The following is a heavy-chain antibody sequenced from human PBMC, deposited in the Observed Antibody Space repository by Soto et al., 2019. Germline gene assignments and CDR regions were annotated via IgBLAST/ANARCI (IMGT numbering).Heavy chain of an antibody. CDR1: GYTFTSYA. V-gene: IGHV1-3*01. D-gene: IGHD5-12*01. Sequence: QVQLVQSGAEVKKPGASVKVSCKASGYTFTSYAMHWVRQAPGQRLEWMGWINAGNGNTKYSQKFQGRVTITRDTSASTAYMELSSLRSEDTAVYYCARATIYLEYSQHWGQGTLVTVSS. CDR2: INAGNGNT. J-gene: IGHJ1*01. CDR3: ARATIYLEYSQH.